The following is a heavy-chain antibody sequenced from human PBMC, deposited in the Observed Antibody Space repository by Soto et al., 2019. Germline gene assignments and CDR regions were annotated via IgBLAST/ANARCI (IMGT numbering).Heavy chain of an antibody. J-gene: IGHJ4*02. D-gene: IGHD2-15*01. CDR3: ARDNQVAFDY. CDR1: GGSLSSYY. V-gene: IGHV4-59*01. Sequence: LALTCTVSGGSLSSYYWSWIRQPPGKGLEWIGYIYYSGSTNYNPSLKSRVTISVDTSKNQFSLKLSSVTAADTAVYYCARDNQVAFDYWGQGTLVTVSS. CDR2: IYYSGST.